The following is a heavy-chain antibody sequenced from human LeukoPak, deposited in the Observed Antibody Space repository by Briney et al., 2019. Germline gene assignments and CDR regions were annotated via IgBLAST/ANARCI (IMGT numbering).Heavy chain of an antibody. D-gene: IGHD3-10*01. CDR2: VYSGGST. V-gene: IGHV3-53*01. Sequence: GGSLRLSCAASGFAVSGNYMSWVRQAPGKGLEWVSIVYSGGSTYSADSVKGRSTISRDNSKNTLYLQMNSLRAEDTAVYYCARLIRSYNSFDSWGQGTLVTVSS. CDR1: GFAVSGNY. CDR3: ARLIRSYNSFDS. J-gene: IGHJ5*01.